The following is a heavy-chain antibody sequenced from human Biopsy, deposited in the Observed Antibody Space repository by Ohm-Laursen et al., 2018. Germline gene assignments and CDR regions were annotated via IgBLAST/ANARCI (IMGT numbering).Heavy chain of an antibody. Sequence: ASVKVSCKASGYTFTDSYMHWVRQAPGQGLEWMGWINPNSGGTNYAQKFQGRVTMTRDTSISTAYMELNRLRSDDTAVYYCARGGLNYWYFDLWGRGTLVTVSS. CDR1: GYTFTDSY. D-gene: IGHD1-26*01. V-gene: IGHV1-2*02. CDR2: INPNSGGT. J-gene: IGHJ2*01. CDR3: ARGGLNYWYFDL.